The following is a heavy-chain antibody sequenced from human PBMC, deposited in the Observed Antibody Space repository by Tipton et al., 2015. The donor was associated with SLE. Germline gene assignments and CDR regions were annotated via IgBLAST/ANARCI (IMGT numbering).Heavy chain of an antibody. CDR1: GGSISSSSYY. D-gene: IGHD6-19*01. Sequence: LRLSCTVSGGSISSSSYYWGWIRQPPGKGLEWIGGIYYSGSTYYNPSLKSRVTISVDTSKNQFSLKLSSVTAADTAVYYCARPGVGGWYDYWGQGTLATVSS. J-gene: IGHJ4*02. V-gene: IGHV4-39*07. CDR2: IYYSGST. CDR3: ARPGVGGWYDY.